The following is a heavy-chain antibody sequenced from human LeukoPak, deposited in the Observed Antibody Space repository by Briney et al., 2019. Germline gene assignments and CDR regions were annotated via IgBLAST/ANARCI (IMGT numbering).Heavy chain of an antibody. J-gene: IGHJ6*02. V-gene: IGHV3-21*06. CDR1: GFTVSSDY. CDR2: ISSGSSYI. CDR3: ARYYASYGMDV. Sequence: GGSLRLSCAASGFTVSSDYMSWVRQAPGKGLEWVSSISSGSSYIYYADSVKGRFTISRDNAKNSVYLQMNSLRVEDTAVYYCARYYASYGMDVWGQGTTVTVSS.